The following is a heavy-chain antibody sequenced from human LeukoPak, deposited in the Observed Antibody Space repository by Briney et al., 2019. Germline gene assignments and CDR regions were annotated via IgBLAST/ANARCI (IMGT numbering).Heavy chain of an antibody. D-gene: IGHD6-25*01. Sequence: SETLSLTCTVSGGSISSFFWSWIRQPPGKGLEWIGYIYYSGITNYSPSLKSRVTISVDTSKNQFSLKLSSVTAADTAVYYCARDLRGSSALDYWGQGTLVTVSS. V-gene: IGHV4-59*01. CDR1: GGSISSFF. CDR2: IYYSGIT. CDR3: ARDLRGSSALDY. J-gene: IGHJ4*02.